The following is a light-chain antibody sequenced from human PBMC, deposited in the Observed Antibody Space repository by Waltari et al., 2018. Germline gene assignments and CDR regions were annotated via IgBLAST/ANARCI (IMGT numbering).Light chain of an antibody. CDR3: CSYAGGSRVI. Sequence: QSALTQPASLSGSPGQSITISCAGTKNDIGTYNFVSWFQQFPGQAPKLIVSEATKRPSGVSYRFSGSKSGNTASLTISGVQAEDEADYYCCSYAGGSRVIFGGGTKLTVL. CDR1: KNDIGTYNF. J-gene: IGLJ2*01. CDR2: EAT. V-gene: IGLV2-23*01.